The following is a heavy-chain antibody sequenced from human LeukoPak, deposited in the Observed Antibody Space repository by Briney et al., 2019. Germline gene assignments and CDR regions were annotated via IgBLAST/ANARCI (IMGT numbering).Heavy chain of an antibody. CDR3: ARVRYYDSSGYPGGFDY. D-gene: IGHD3-22*01. Sequence: PSQTLSLTCAVSGGSISSGGYSWSWIRQPPGKGLEWIGYIYHSGSTYYNPSLKSRVTISVDRSKNQFSLKLSSVTAADTAVYYCARVRYYDSSGYPGGFDYWGQGTLVTVSS. V-gene: IGHV4-30-2*01. CDR2: IYHSGST. J-gene: IGHJ4*02. CDR1: GGSISSGGYS.